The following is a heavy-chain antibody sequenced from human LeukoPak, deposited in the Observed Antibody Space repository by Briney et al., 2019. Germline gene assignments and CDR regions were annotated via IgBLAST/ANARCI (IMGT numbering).Heavy chain of an antibody. D-gene: IGHD4-17*01. Sequence: QPGGSLRLSCAASGLTFSSYNMNWVRRAPGQGLEWVSTIRTNGAGTHYADSVRGRFTISRDDSKNTLYLQMDSLRAEDTAVYYCARDDYGDSGPLFDYWGQGTLVTVSS. J-gene: IGHJ4*02. V-gene: IGHV3-23*01. CDR3: ARDDYGDSGPLFDY. CDR2: IRTNGAGT. CDR1: GLTFSSYN.